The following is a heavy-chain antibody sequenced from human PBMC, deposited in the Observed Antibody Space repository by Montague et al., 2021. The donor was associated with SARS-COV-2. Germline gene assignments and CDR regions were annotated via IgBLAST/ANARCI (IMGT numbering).Heavy chain of an antibody. D-gene: IGHD1-1*01. CDR2: IFYNGYT. Sequence: SETLSLTCTVSGGTVRDYYWNWIRQTPGKGLEWIGYIFYNGYTKYNPSLESRVTLSVDTPGNQFFLSLRSVTASDTATYFCARHSVSEDGTFFRSYFDPWGQGAQVILSS. CDR3: ARHSVSEDGTFFRSYFDP. J-gene: IGHJ5*02. CDR1: GGTVRDYY. V-gene: IGHV4-59*08.